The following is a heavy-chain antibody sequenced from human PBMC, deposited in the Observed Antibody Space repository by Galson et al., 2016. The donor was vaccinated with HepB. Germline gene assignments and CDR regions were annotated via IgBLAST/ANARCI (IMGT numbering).Heavy chain of an antibody. Sequence: TLSRTCNVSGVSIISGGYYWSWIRQHPGKGLEWVGSISYSGRTYYNPSPKSRLTISVDTSKNQFSLKFSSVTAADTAIYYRARDVSHQLLFEGWFDPWGQGTLVTVSA. V-gene: IGHV4-31*03. CDR3: ARDVSHQLLFEGWFDP. J-gene: IGHJ5*02. D-gene: IGHD2-21*02. CDR1: GVSIISGGYY. CDR2: ISYSGRT.